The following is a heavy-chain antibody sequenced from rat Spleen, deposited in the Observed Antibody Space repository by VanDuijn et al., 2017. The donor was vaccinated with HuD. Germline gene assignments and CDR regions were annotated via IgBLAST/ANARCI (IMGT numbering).Heavy chain of an antibody. CDR3: ASLMYTPDYLGVMDA. J-gene: IGHJ4*01. Sequence: EVQLVESGGGLVQPGRSLKLSCVASGFTFSDYGVAWVRQAPKKGLEWVSFISSDGSSTYYRDSVKGRFTISRDNAESTLYLQMDSLRSEATATYYCASLMYTPDYLGVMDAWGQGASVTVSS. CDR2: ISSDGSST. V-gene: IGHV5-29*01. CDR1: GFTFSDYG. D-gene: IGHD1-6*01.